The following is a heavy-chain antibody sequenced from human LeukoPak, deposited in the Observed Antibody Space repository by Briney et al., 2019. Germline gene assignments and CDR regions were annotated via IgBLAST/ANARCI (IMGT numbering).Heavy chain of an antibody. CDR2: IYYSGST. Sequence: PSETLSLTCAVSGGPISSGDYSGPWIRQPPGKGLEWIGYIYYSGSTNYNPSLKSRLTITVDTSNNQFSLKLSSVTAADTAVYYCATIPIEYSSSSAWYFDVWGRRTLVTVSS. CDR1: GGPISSGDYS. D-gene: IGHD6-6*01. V-gene: IGHV4-61*08. J-gene: IGHJ2*01. CDR3: ATIPIEYSSSSAWYFDV.